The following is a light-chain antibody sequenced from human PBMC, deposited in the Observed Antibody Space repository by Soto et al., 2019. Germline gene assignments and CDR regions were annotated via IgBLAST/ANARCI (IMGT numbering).Light chain of an antibody. J-gene: IGKJ5*01. CDR2: GAS. CDR1: QTVSSNY. V-gene: IGKV3-20*01. Sequence: EIILTQSPDTPSLSPGERANISCRASQTVSSNYLAWCQQRPGQAPRLLIYGASTRAAGIPDRFSGSGSGTDSTLTISSLEPEDFAVYDCQQYGSSSITGGQGTRREIK. CDR3: QQYGSSSIT.